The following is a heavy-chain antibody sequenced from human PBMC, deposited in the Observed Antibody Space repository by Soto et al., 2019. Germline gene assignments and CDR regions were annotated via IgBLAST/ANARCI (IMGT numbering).Heavy chain of an antibody. V-gene: IGHV1-8*01. Sequence: ASVKVSCKASGYTFTNYDINWVRQATGQGLEWMGWINPNNGNTGYAQKFQGRVTMTRNTSTRTAYMELSSLRSEDTAVYYCARVGAGADYWGQGTLVTVSS. D-gene: IGHD6-13*01. CDR3: ARVGAGADY. CDR1: GYTFTNYD. CDR2: INPNNGNT. J-gene: IGHJ4*02.